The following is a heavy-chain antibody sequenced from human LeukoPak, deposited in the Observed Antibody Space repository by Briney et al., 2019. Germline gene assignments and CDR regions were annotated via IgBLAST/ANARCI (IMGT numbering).Heavy chain of an antibody. CDR2: IYPGDSDT. D-gene: IGHD6-13*01. CDR1: GYSFTSYW. Sequence: GASLKISCKGSGYSFTSYWIGWVRQLPGKGLEWMGIIYPGDSDTRYSPSFQGQVTISADKSISTAYLQWSSLKASDTAMYYCARSSSWYSGALDYWGQGTLVTVSS. V-gene: IGHV5-51*01. J-gene: IGHJ4*02. CDR3: ARSSSWYSGALDY.